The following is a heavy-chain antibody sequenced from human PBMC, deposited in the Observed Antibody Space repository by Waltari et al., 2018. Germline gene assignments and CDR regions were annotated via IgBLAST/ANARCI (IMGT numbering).Heavy chain of an antibody. J-gene: IGHJ6*03. CDR3: ARGYNWNYRYYYYYMDV. CDR1: GGSISSSSYY. CDR2: IYYSGST. V-gene: IGHV4-39*07. Sequence: QLQLQESGPGLVKPSETLSLTCTVSGGSISSSSYYWGWIRQPPGKGLEWIGSIYYSGSTYYNPSLKSRVTISVDTSKNQCSRKLSSVTAADTAVYYCARGYNWNYRYYYYYMDVWGKGTTVTISS. D-gene: IGHD1-7*01.